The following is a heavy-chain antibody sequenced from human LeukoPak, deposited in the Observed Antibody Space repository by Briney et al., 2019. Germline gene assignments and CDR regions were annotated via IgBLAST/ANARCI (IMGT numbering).Heavy chain of an antibody. CDR3: VRGWATLGVYYESGGYYSDAFDI. CDR1: GFTFSSYS. CDR2: ITTSSGTT. V-gene: IGHV3-48*04. Sequence: GGSLRLSCAASGFTFSSYSMNWVRQAPGMGLEWVSYITTSSGTTNYADSVKGRFTISRDNAKNSLYLQMNSLRAEDTAVYYCVRGWATLGVYYESGGYYSDAFDIWGQGTMVTVSS. D-gene: IGHD3-22*01. J-gene: IGHJ3*02.